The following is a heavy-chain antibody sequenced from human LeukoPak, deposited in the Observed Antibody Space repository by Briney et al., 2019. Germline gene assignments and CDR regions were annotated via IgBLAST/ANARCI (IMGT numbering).Heavy chain of an antibody. CDR1: GLSFSSFA. CDR2: ISGSGGST. CDR3: AKCARIDWLPIDY. J-gene: IGHJ4*02. V-gene: IGHV3-23*01. D-gene: IGHD3-9*01. Sequence: GGSLRLSCAASGLSFSSFAMSWVRQAPGKGLKWVSGISGSGGSTYYADFVKGRFTIYRDNSKNTLYLQMNSLRAGDTAVYYCAKCARIDWLPIDYWGQGTLVSVSS.